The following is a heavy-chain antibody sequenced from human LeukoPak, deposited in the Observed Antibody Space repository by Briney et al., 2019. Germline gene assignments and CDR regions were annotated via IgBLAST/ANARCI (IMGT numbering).Heavy chain of an antibody. CDR2: IYYSGST. CDR1: GVSISSSNSY. J-gene: IGHJ5*02. Sequence: SETLSLTCTVSGVSISSSNSYWGWIRQPPGKGLEWIGSIYYSGSTYYNPSLKSRVTISVDTSKNQFSLKLSSVTAADTAVYYCARVSGYSSGWYWFDPWGQGTLVTVSS. D-gene: IGHD6-19*01. V-gene: IGHV4-39*07. CDR3: ARVSGYSSGWYWFDP.